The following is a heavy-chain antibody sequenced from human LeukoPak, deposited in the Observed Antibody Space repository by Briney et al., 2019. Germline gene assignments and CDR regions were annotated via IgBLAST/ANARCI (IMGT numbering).Heavy chain of an antibody. CDR2: IYPGDSDT. CDR1: GYRFISYW. J-gene: IGHJ3*02. CDR3: ARHSRYYYDSSGYDAFDI. V-gene: IGHV5-51*01. Sequence: GESLKISCKGSGYRFISYWIGWVRQMPGKGLEWMGIIYPGDSDTRYSPSFQGQVTISADKSISTAYLQWSSLKASDTAMYYCARHSRYYYDSSGYDAFDIWGQGTMVTVSS. D-gene: IGHD3-22*01.